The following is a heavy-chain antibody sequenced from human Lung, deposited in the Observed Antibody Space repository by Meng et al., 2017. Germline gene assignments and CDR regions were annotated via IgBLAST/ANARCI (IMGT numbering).Heavy chain of an antibody. J-gene: IGHJ4*02. D-gene: IGHD6-13*01. CDR1: GYTYPDYW. CDR2: INPKSGDT. V-gene: IGHV1-2*06. CDR3: ARDEDISAAGKLFGDY. Sequence: QLPLCQAGDVSKMPGSSVNVSCKASGYTYPDYWLHWVRRAPGQGLGWMGPINPKSGDTPYAQRFQGRVTMTGDTSISTAYMELSGLRSDDTAMYYCARDEDISAAGKLFGDYWGQGTLVTVSS.